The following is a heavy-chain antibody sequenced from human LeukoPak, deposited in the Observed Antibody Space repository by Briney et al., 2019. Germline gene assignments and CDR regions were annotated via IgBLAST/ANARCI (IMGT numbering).Heavy chain of an antibody. J-gene: IGHJ4*02. CDR1: GFTFSSYG. CDR2: IRYDGSNK. V-gene: IGHV3-30*02. Sequence: GGSLRLSCAASGFTFSSYGMHWVRQAPGKGLVWGAYIRYDGSNKYYADSVKGRFTISRDNSKNTLYPQMNSLRAEDTAVYYCTRAGRQSVCDYWDQGTVVTVSS. CDR3: TRAGRQSVCDY. D-gene: IGHD3-16*01.